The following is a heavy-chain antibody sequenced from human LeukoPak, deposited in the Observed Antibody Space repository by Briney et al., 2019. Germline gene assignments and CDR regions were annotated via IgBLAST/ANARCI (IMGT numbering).Heavy chain of an antibody. Sequence: PSGTLSLTCAVSGGSISSYYWSWIRQPPGKGLEWIGYIYYSGSTNYNPSLKSRVTISVDTSKNQFSLKLSSVTAADTAVYYCARLYDSSGYTFDPWGQGTLVTVSS. CDR1: GGSISSYY. CDR3: ARLYDSSGYTFDP. CDR2: IYYSGST. V-gene: IGHV4-59*01. J-gene: IGHJ5*02. D-gene: IGHD3-22*01.